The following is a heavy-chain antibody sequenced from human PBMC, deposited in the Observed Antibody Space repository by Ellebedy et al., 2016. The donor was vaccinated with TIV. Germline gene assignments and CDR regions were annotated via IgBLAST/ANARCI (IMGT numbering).Heavy chain of an antibody. J-gene: IGHJ4*02. V-gene: IGHV3-9*01. CDR1: GFTFDDYS. D-gene: IGHD3-9*01. Sequence: GGSLRLXCVASGFTFDDYSMHWVRHAPGKGLEWVSGFSWNSGPIGQADSVEGRFTISRDSAEKSLYLQMTGLRADDTGSYYCVKSPFYDIVTGYEGEEGYYFDSWGQGTLVTVSS. CDR2: FSWNSGPI. CDR3: VKSPFYDIVTGYEGEEGYYFDS.